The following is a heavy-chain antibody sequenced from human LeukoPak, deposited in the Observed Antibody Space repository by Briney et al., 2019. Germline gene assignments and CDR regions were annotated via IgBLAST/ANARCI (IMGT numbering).Heavy chain of an antibody. Sequence: GGSLRLSCAVSGFPFTNYWMSWVRQAPGKGLEWVANINQDGNVQYYLDSMKGRFTISRDNARDSVFLQMNNLRAEDTAVYYCARIGYSSSAFDMWGQGTMVTVSS. J-gene: IGHJ3*02. V-gene: IGHV3-7*01. CDR3: ARIGYSSSAFDM. CDR1: GFPFTNYW. D-gene: IGHD5-18*01. CDR2: INQDGNVQ.